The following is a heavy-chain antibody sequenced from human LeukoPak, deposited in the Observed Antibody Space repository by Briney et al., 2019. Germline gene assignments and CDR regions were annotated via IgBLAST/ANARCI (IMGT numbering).Heavy chain of an antibody. CDR1: GYSISSGYY. CDR3: ATVPSGYYVDY. V-gene: IGHV4-38-2*01. D-gene: IGHD3-3*01. CDR2: IYHSGST. Sequence: PSETLSLTCAVSGYSISSGYYWGWIRQPPGKGLEWIGSIYHSGSTYYNPSLKRRVTISVDTSKNQFSLKLSSVTAADTAVYYCATVPSGYYVDYWGHGTLVTVCS. J-gene: IGHJ4*01.